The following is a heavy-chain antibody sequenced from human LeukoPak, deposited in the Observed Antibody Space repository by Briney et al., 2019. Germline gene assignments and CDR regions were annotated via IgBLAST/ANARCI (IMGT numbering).Heavy chain of an antibody. CDR1: GGSISSYY. CDR2: IYYSGST. CDR3: ARDLTHFDY. V-gene: IGHV4-59*01. Sequence: SETLSLTCTVSGGSISSYYWSWIRQPPGKGLEWIGYIYYSGSTNYNPSLKSRVTISVDTSKNQFSLKLRSVTAADTAVYYCARDLTHFDYWGQGTLVTVSS. D-gene: IGHD4-23*01. J-gene: IGHJ4*02.